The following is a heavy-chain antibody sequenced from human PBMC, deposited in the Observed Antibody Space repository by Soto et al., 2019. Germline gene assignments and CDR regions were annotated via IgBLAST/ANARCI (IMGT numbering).Heavy chain of an antibody. CDR1: GYKFISYW. D-gene: IGHD1-26*01. J-gene: IGHJ6*02. CDR2: IEPSASYT. CDR3: ARSTDGNYYYYGMDV. Sequence: GESLKISWDGSGYKFISYWIYWVRQMPGKGLEWMGRIEPSASYTNYSPSFQGHVTFSADKSISTAYLQWSSLKASDTAMYYCARSTDGNYYYYGMDVWGQGTTVTVSS. V-gene: IGHV5-10-1*01.